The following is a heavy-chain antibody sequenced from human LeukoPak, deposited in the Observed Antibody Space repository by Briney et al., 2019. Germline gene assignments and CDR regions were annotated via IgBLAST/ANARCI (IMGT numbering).Heavy chain of an antibody. CDR3: ARDTNWQRDY. D-gene: IGHD6-25*01. CDR2: ISTSSDQR. CDR1: GYTFTSYA. Sequence: GASVKVSCKASGYTFTSYAMHWVRQAPGQGLEWVGWISTSSDQRRYAHMLQDRVTMTTDTSTSTAYMELRSLRSDDAGVYYCARDTNWQRDYWGQGTLVTVSS. J-gene: IGHJ4*02. V-gene: IGHV1-18*01.